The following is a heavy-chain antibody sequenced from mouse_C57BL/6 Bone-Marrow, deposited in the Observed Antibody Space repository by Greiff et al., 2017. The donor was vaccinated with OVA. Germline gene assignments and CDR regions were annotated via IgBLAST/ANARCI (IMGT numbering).Heavy chain of an antibody. J-gene: IGHJ4*01. V-gene: IGHV1-80*01. CDR2: IYPGDGDT. CDR1: GYAFSSYW. CDR3: ARSRIVTTTCHYYAMDY. Sequence: QVQLQQSGAELVKPGASVKISCKASGYAFSSYWMNWVKQRPGKGLEWIGQIYPGDGDTNYNGKFKGKATLTADKSSSTAYMQLSSLTSEDSAVYFCARSRIVTTTCHYYAMDYWGQGTSVTVSS. D-gene: IGHD2-5*01.